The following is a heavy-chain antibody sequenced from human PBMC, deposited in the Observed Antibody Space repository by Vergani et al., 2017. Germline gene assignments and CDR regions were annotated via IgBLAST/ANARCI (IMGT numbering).Heavy chain of an antibody. Sequence: QVQLVESGGGVVQPGRSLRLSCAASGFTFSNYGLHWVRQAPSKGLEWVAVIWYDGSNKYYADSVKGRFTISRDNSKNTLYLQMNSLRAEDTAVYYCARDGSGSYYNGPTGWFDPWGQGTLVTVSS. D-gene: IGHD3-10*01. V-gene: IGHV3-33*01. J-gene: IGHJ5*02. CDR3: ARDGSGSYYNGPTGWFDP. CDR1: GFTFSNYG. CDR2: IWYDGSNK.